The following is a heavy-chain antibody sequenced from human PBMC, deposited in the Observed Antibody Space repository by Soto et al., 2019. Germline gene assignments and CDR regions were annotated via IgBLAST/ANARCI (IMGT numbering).Heavy chain of an antibody. D-gene: IGHD2-8*01. CDR1: GYTFTTYG. CDR3: AREYCANGVCYLPDY. CDR2: ISTYNGNT. Sequence: QVQLVXSGAEVKKPGASXXVSCKASGYTFTTYGITWVRQAPGXGLXXMGWISTYNGNTYYTQKLQGRVXXXXXXXXXXXXXXXXXXXXDDTAVYYCAREYCANGVCYLPDYWGQGTLVTVSS. V-gene: IGHV1-18*01. J-gene: IGHJ4*02.